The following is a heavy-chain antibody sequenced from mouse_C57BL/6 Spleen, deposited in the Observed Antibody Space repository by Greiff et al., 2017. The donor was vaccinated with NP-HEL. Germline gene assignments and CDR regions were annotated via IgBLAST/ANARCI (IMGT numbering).Heavy chain of an antibody. Sequence: EVQGVESGGGLVQPKGSLKLSCAASGFTFNTYAMHWVRQAPGKGLEWVARIRSKSSNYATYYADSVKDRFTISRDDSQIMLYLQMNNLKTEDTAMYYCVREGIYYGNYYFDYWGQGTTLTVSS. D-gene: IGHD2-1*01. CDR3: VREGIYYGNYYFDY. J-gene: IGHJ2*01. CDR2: IRSKSSNYAT. V-gene: IGHV10-3*01. CDR1: GFTFNTYA.